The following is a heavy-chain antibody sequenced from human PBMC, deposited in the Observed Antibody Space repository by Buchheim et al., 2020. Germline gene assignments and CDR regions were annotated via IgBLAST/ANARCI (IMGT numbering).Heavy chain of an antibody. J-gene: IGHJ5*02. CDR1: GGSISSSSYY. CDR3: ARQGLRFLEWLPQFDP. Sequence: QLQLQESGPGLVKPSETLSLTCTVSGGSISSSSYYWGWIRQPPGKGLEWIGSIYYSGSTYYNPSLKSRVTISVDTSKNQFSLKLSSVTAADTAVYYCARQGLRFLEWLPQFDPWGQGTL. V-gene: IGHV4-39*01. D-gene: IGHD3-3*01. CDR2: IYYSGST.